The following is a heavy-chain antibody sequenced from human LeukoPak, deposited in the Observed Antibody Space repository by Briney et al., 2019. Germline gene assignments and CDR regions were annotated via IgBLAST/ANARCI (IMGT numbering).Heavy chain of an antibody. CDR1: GYSFTSYW. CDR3: ARQGHYYYGSGSSYNWFDP. Sequence: GESLKISCKGSGYSFTSYWIGWVRQLPGKGLEWMGIIYPGDSDTRYSPSFQGQVTISADKSISTAYLQWSSLKASDTAMYYCARQGHYYYGSGSSYNWFDPWGQGTLVTVSS. V-gene: IGHV5-51*01. CDR2: IYPGDSDT. J-gene: IGHJ5*02. D-gene: IGHD3-10*01.